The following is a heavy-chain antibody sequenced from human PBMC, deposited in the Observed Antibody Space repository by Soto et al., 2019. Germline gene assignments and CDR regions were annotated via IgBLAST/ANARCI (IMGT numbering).Heavy chain of an antibody. Sequence: SETLSLTCTVSGDSISSGDYYWSWIRQPPGKGLEWIGYIYYSGSTYYNPSLKSRVTISVDTSKNQFSLKLSSVTAADTAVYYCARVADTYYFDYWGQGALVTVSS. CDR2: IYYSGST. D-gene: IGHD6-19*01. J-gene: IGHJ4*02. CDR1: GDSISSGDYY. V-gene: IGHV4-30-4*01. CDR3: ARVADTYYFDY.